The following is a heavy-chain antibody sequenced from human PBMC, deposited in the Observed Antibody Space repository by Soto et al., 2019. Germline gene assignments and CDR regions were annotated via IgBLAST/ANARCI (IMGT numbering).Heavy chain of an antibody. Sequence: QVQLVESGGGVVQPGRSLRLSCAASGFTFSSYGMHWVRQAPGKGLEWVAVIWYDGSNKYYADSVKGRFTISRDNSKNTLYLQMNSLRAEDTAVYYCARVKDGYNGFDYWGQGTLVTVSS. D-gene: IGHD5-12*01. CDR3: ARVKDGYNGFDY. V-gene: IGHV3-33*01. CDR2: IWYDGSNK. CDR1: GFTFSSYG. J-gene: IGHJ4*02.